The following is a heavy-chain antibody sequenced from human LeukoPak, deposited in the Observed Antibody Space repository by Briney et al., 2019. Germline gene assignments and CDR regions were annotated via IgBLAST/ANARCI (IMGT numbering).Heavy chain of an antibody. CDR1: GGSISSYY. CDR2: IYYSGST. CDR3: ARHSQYYYGSGSYSNWFDP. V-gene: IGHV4-59*08. D-gene: IGHD3-10*01. Sequence: PSETLSLTCTVSGGSISSYYWSWIRQPPGKGLEWIGYIYYSGSTNYNPSLKSRVTISVDTSKNQFSLKLSSVTAADTAVYYCARHSQYYYGSGSYSNWFDPWGQGTLVIVSS. J-gene: IGHJ5*02.